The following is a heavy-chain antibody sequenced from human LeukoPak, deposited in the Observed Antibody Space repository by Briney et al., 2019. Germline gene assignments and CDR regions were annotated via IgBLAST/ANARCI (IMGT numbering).Heavy chain of an antibody. CDR2: ISYDGSNK. J-gene: IGHJ4*02. V-gene: IGHV3-30*04. CDR3: ARGAITGVVPHRIAVAGTLGY. CDR1: GFTFSSYA. Sequence: PGGSLRLSCAASGFTFSSYAMHWVRQAPGKGLEWVAVISYDGSNKYYADSVKGRFTISRDNSKNTLYLQMNSLRAEDTAVYYCARGAITGVVPHRIAVAGTLGYWGQGTLVTVSS. D-gene: IGHD6-19*01.